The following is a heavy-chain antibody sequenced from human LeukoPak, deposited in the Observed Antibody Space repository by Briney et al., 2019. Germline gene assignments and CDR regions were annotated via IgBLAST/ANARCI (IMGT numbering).Heavy chain of an antibody. Sequence: PGGSLRLSCAASGFTFSSYAMSWVRQAPGKGLEWVSGISGSGGSTYYADSVKGRFTIFRDNSKNTLYLQMNSLRAEDTAVYYCARAPGGSGLYYFDYWGQGTLVTVSS. CDR1: GFTFSSYA. CDR2: ISGSGGST. V-gene: IGHV3-23*01. CDR3: ARAPGGSGLYYFDY. J-gene: IGHJ4*02. D-gene: IGHD6-19*01.